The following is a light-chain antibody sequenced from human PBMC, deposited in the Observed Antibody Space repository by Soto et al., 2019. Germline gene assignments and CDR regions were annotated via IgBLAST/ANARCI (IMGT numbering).Light chain of an antibody. CDR1: SSDVGSHNL. V-gene: IGLV2-23*02. J-gene: IGLJ7*01. CDR3: GSYGGSRAV. CDR2: EVS. Sequence: QSALTQPASVSGSPGQSITISCTGTSSDVGSHNLVSWYQQHPGQAPKLMIYEVSKRPLGVSTRFSASKSGNTASLTISGLQAEDEAEYYCGSYGGSRAVFGGGTQLNVL.